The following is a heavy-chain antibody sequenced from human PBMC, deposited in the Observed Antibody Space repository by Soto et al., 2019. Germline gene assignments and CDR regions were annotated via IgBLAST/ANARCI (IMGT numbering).Heavy chain of an antibody. J-gene: IGHJ4*02. CDR1: GFTFSSYG. CDR2: TSYHGSNK. D-gene: IGHD3-10*01. V-gene: IGHV3-30*18. Sequence: GGSLRLSCAASGFTFSSYGMHWVRQAPGKGLEWVAVTSYHGSNKYYADSVKGRFTISRDNSKNALYLQMNSLRAEDTAVYYCANTRSGSYYNIDYWGQGTLVTVSS. CDR3: ANTRSGSYYNIDY.